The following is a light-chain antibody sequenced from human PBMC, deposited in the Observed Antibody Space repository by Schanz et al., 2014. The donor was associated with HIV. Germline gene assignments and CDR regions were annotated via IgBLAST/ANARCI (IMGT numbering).Light chain of an antibody. CDR3: SSYRSGSPLWV. J-gene: IGLJ3*02. CDR2: DVR. V-gene: IGLV2-14*01. Sequence: QSALTQPASVSGSPGQSITISCTGTSSDVGGYKYAPWYPQHAGKAPMLMIFDVRNRPSGVSYRFSGSKSGNTASLTISGLQAEDEADYYCSSYRSGSPLWVFGGGTKVTVL. CDR1: SSDVGGYKY.